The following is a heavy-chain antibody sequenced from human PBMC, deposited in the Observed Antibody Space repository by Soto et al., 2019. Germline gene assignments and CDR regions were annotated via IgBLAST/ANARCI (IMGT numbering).Heavy chain of an antibody. CDR2: IYPGDPDT. D-gene: IGHD2-21*02. V-gene: IGHV5-51*01. Sequence: GESLKISCKGSGYRFTSYWIGWVRQMPGKGLEWMGIIYPGDPDTRYSPSFQGQVTISVDKSISTAHLQWNSLKASDTAMYYCARSMLVTATQLFDYWGQGTPVTVSS. CDR1: GYRFTSYW. J-gene: IGHJ4*02. CDR3: ARSMLVTATQLFDY.